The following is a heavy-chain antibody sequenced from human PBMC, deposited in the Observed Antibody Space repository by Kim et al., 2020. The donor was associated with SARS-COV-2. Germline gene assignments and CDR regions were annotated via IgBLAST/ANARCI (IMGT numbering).Heavy chain of an antibody. Sequence: SETLSLTCTVSGGSISSYYWSWIRQPPGKGLEWIGYIYYSGSTNYNPSLKSRVTISVDTSKNQFSLKLSSVTAADTAVYYCARHVSSGWTYGMDVWGQGTTVTVSS. CDR2: IYYSGST. CDR3: ARHVSSGWTYGMDV. CDR1: GGSISSYY. D-gene: IGHD6-19*01. V-gene: IGHV4-59*08. J-gene: IGHJ6*02.